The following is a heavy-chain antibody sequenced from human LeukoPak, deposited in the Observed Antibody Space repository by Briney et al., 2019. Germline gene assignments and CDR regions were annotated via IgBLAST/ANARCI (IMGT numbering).Heavy chain of an antibody. Sequence: GGSLRLSCVASGFTFSSYWMHWVRQAPRKGLVWVSRINGDGRNINYADSVRGRFTISRDNAKKSLYLQMNNLRAEDTAVYYCARAAAGHYYYYYYMDVWGKGTTVTVSS. CDR3: ARAAAGHYYYYYYMDV. V-gene: IGHV3-74*01. J-gene: IGHJ6*03. D-gene: IGHD6-13*01. CDR1: GFTFSSYW. CDR2: INGDGRNI.